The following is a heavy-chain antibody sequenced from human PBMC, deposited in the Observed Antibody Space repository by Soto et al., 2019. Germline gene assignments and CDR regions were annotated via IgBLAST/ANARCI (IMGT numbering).Heavy chain of an antibody. J-gene: IGHJ4*02. V-gene: IGHV4-30-2*01. CDR2: IYHSGST. Sequence: TLSLTCAVSGGSISSGGYSWGWIRQPPGKGLEWIGYIYHSGSTYYNPSLKSRVTISVDRSKNQFSLKLSSVTAADTAVYYCARGQVVAAQHWGQGTLVT. CDR1: GGSISSGGYS. D-gene: IGHD2-15*01. CDR3: ARGQVVAAQH.